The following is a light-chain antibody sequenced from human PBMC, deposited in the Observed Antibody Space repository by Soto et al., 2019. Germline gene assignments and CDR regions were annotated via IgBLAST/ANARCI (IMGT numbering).Light chain of an antibody. J-gene: IGKJ2*01. Sequence: IVLTQSPGTLYLSPGERATLSCRASQIDISGHLAWYQQKPGQAPRLLMYDASIRATGIPDRFSGSGSGTDFTLTISRLEPEDFALYYCQQYGSSPPNTFGQGTRLELK. CDR2: DAS. V-gene: IGKV3-20*01. CDR3: QQYGSSPPNT. CDR1: QIDISGH.